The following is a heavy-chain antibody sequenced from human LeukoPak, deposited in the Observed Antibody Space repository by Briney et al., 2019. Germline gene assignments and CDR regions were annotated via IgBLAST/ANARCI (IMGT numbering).Heavy chain of an antibody. V-gene: IGHV3-21*01. CDR3: ARGVPYYYDSSGYYFDY. D-gene: IGHD3-22*01. CDR2: ISGSGKYI. Sequence: GGSLRLSCAASEFTFSSYNMNWVRQAPGKGLEWVSCISGSGKYIYYADSVKGRFTISRDNSKNTLYLQMNSLRAEDTAVYYCARGVPYYYDSSGYYFDYWGQGTLVTVSS. CDR1: EFTFSSYN. J-gene: IGHJ4*02.